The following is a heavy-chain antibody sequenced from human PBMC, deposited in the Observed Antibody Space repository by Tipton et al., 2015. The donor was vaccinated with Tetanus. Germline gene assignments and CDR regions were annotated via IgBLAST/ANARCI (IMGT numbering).Heavy chain of an antibody. CDR3: ARGQAGGSYGGSFDY. CDR1: NGSLTVGGYY. V-gene: IGHV4-31*03. D-gene: IGHD1-26*01. CDR2: IFYIGTT. J-gene: IGHJ4*02. Sequence: TLSLTCSVSNGSLTVGGYYWSWIRQHPGKGPEWLGYIFYIGTTYYNPSLQSRISISADTSKNQFSLRLTSVTAADTAGYYCARGQAGGSYGGSFDYWGQGVVATVSS.